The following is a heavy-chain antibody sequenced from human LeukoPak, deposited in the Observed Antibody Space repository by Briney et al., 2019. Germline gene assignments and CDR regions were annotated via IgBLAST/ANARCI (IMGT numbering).Heavy chain of an antibody. J-gene: IGHJ4*02. D-gene: IGHD6-19*01. CDR2: ISGDGGST. CDR3: AKDYRGLSRGYSSGWYFDY. V-gene: IGHV3-43*02. CDR1: GFTFDDYA. Sequence: PGGSLRLSCAASGFTFDDYAMHWVRQAPGKGLEWVSLISGDGGSTYYADSVKGRFTISRDNSENSLYLQMNSLRTEDTALYYCAKDYRGLSRGYSSGWYFDYWGQGTLVTVSS.